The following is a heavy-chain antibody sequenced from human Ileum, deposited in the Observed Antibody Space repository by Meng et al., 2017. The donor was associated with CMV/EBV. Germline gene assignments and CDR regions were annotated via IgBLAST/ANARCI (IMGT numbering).Heavy chain of an antibody. CDR3: TKGAWLDY. CDR2: ISGSSGST. J-gene: IGHJ4*02. CDR1: GFTFSTFA. Sequence: GESLKISCTASGFTFSTFAMSWVRQAPGKGLQWVSVISGSSGSTYYADSVKGRFTISRDNSKNTLYLQMNSLRAEDTALYYCTKGAWLDYWGQGTLVTVSS. V-gene: IGHV3-23*01.